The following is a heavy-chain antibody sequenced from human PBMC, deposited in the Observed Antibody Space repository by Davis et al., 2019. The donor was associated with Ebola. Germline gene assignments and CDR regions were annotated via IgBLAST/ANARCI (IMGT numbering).Heavy chain of an antibody. Sequence: MPSETLSLACAVYGGSFSGYYWSWIRQPPGKGLEWIGEINHSGSTNYNPSLKSRVTISVDTSKNQFSLKLSSVTAADRAVYYCASSSSGWFWYFDLRGRGTLVTVSS. D-gene: IGHD6-13*01. CDR2: INHSGST. J-gene: IGHJ2*01. V-gene: IGHV4-34*01. CDR1: GGSFSGYY. CDR3: ASSSSGWFWYFDL.